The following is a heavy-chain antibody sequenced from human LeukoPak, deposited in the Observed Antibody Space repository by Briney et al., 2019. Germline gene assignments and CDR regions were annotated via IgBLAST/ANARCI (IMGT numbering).Heavy chain of an antibody. D-gene: IGHD3-22*01. V-gene: IGHV3-48*03. J-gene: IGHJ4*02. CDR3: ARGSEYYDSSGLFDY. CDR2: ISSSGSTI. Sequence: SGGSLGLSCAASGFTFSSYEMNWVRQAPGKGLEWVSYISSSGSTIYYADSVKGRFTISRDNAKNSLYLQMNSLRAEDTAVYYCARGSEYYDSSGLFDYWGQGTLVTVSS. CDR1: GFTFSSYE.